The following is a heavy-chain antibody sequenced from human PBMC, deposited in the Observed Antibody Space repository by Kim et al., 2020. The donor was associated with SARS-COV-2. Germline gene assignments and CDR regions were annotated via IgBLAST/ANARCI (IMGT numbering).Heavy chain of an antibody. CDR2: MNPNSGNT. CDR1: GYTFTSYD. V-gene: IGHV1-8*01. J-gene: IGHJ4*02. Sequence: ASVKVSCKASGYTFTSYDINWVRQATGQGLEWMGWMNPNSGNTGYAQKFQGRVTMTRNTSISTAYMELSSLRSEDTAVYYCARGDQYYYGSGSYYWGQGTLVTVSS. CDR3: ARGDQYYYGSGSYY. D-gene: IGHD3-10*01.